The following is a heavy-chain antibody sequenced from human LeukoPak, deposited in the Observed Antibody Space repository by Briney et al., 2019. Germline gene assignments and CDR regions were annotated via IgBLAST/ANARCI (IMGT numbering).Heavy chain of an antibody. Sequence: GGSLRLSCAASGFTFSDFAMSWVRHTPGKGLEWVSLISISGPNTHYADSVRGRFTISRDNSKNTLYLQMSGLTAEDTAIYYCTKDPDSSGRFHGSTFDFWGQGTPVTVSS. V-gene: IGHV3-23*01. CDR2: ISISGPNT. J-gene: IGHJ4*02. CDR3: TKDPDSSGRFHGSTFDF. CDR1: GFTFSDFA. D-gene: IGHD3-22*01.